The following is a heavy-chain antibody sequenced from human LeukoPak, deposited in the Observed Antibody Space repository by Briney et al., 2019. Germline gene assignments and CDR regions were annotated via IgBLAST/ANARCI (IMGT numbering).Heavy chain of an antibody. CDR1: GGSVSSGSYY. J-gene: IGHJ4*02. CDR3: ARFNGLYSSGWYYFDY. CDR2: IYYSGST. V-gene: IGHV4-61*01. Sequence: SETLSLTCTVSGGSVSSGSYYWSWIRQPPGKGLEWIGYIYYSGSTNYNPSLKSRVTISVDTSKNQFSLKLSSVTAADTAVYYCARFNGLYSSGWYYFDYWGQGTLVTVSS. D-gene: IGHD6-19*01.